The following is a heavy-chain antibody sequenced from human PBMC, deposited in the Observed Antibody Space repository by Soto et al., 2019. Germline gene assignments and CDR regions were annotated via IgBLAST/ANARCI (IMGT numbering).Heavy chain of an antibody. V-gene: IGHV3-30-3*01. CDR2: ISYDGSNK. CDR1: GFTFSSYA. D-gene: IGHD3-22*01. Sequence: GGSLRLSCAASGFTFSSYAMHWVRQAPGKGLEWVAVISYDGSNKYYADSVKGRFTISRDNSKNTLYLQMNSLRAEDTAVYYCARDMSITMIVVVINNWFDPWGQGTLVTVSS. CDR3: ARDMSITMIVVVINNWFDP. J-gene: IGHJ5*02.